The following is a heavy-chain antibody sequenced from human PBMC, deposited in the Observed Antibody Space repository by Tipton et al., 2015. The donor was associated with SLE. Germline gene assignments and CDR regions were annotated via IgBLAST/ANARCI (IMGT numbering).Heavy chain of an antibody. CDR3: ARLTPLSGWYYFDY. D-gene: IGHD3-9*01. J-gene: IGHJ4*02. Sequence: LRLSCTVSGGSISSYHWSWIRQPPGKGLEWIGYMSYTGTNNYNPSLRSRVTISGDTSTNQFSLKLTSVSAAGTAVYYCARLTPLSGWYYFDYWGQGALVTVSS. CDR2: MSYTGTN. CDR1: GGSISSYH. V-gene: IGHV4-59*13.